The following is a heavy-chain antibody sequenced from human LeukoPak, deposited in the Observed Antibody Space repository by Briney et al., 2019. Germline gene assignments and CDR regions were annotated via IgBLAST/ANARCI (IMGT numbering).Heavy chain of an antibody. CDR3: AISLSSGWYNPPDY. CDR2: ISSNGNII. J-gene: IGHJ4*02. V-gene: IGHV3-11*04. CDR1: GFTFSDDS. Sequence: KSGGSLRLSCAASGFTFSDDSMTWMRQAPGKGLEWVSYISSNGNIIKYADSVKGRFVISRDNAKKSLYLKMDSLRAEDTAVYYCAISLSSGWYNPPDYWGQGTLVTVSS. D-gene: IGHD6-19*01.